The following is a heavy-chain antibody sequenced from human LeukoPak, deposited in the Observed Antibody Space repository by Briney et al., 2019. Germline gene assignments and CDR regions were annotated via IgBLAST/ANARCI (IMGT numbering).Heavy chain of an antibody. CDR2: ISGSGGST. J-gene: IGHJ4*02. CDR1: GFTFSSYA. CDR3: ARDSPPKTYYYDSSGDGGY. Sequence: GGSLRLSCAASGFTFSSYAMSWVRQAPGKGLEWVSAISGSGGSTYYADSVKGRFTISRDNSKNTLYLQMNSLRAEDTAVYYCARDSPPKTYYYDSSGDGGYWGQGTLVTVSS. D-gene: IGHD3-22*01. V-gene: IGHV3-23*01.